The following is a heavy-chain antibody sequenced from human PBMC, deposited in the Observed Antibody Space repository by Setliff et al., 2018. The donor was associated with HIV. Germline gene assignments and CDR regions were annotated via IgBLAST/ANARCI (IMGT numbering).Heavy chain of an antibody. CDR2: INNSAFT. J-gene: IGHJ4*02. CDR1: GESVSRYY. V-gene: IGHV4-34*01. D-gene: IGHD3-16*01. Sequence: SETLSLTCAVYGESVSRYYFNWIRQAPGRGLEWIGKINNSAFTKYNPSLAIRVTMSIDTSKNQFSLLLSSVTAADTAMYFCARRPGGITRARLDNWGQGTLVTVSS. CDR3: ARRPGGITRARLDN.